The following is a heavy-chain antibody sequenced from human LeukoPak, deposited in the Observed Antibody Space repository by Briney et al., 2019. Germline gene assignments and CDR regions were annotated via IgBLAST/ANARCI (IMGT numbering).Heavy chain of an antibody. CDR1: GGSISPYF. CDR3: ASDAYRGVTNFDP. D-gene: IGHD3-10*01. V-gene: IGHV4-59*01. CDR2: ISYTGST. Sequence: SETLSLTCTVSGGSISPYFWSWMRQTPGKGLEWIGYISYTGSTNYNPALKSRVTISVDTSKNQFSLQSTSVTAADTAVYYCASDAYRGVTNFDPWGQGTLVTVSS. J-gene: IGHJ5*02.